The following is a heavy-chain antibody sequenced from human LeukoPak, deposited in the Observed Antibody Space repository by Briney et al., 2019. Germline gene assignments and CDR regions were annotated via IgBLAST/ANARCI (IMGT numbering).Heavy chain of an antibody. V-gene: IGHV3-23*01. J-gene: IGHJ4*02. Sequence: GGSLRLSCAASGFTFSSYAMSWVRQAPGKGLEWVSAISGSGGSTYYADSVKGRFTIPRDNSKNTLYLQMNSLRAEDTAVYYCAKDYSSGSYYNPAYFDYWGQGTLVTVSS. CDR2: ISGSGGST. CDR3: AKDYSSGSYYNPAYFDY. D-gene: IGHD3-10*01. CDR1: GFTFSSYA.